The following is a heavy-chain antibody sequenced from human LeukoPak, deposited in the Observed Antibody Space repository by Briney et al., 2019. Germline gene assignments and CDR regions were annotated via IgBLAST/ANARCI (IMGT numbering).Heavy chain of an antibody. CDR1: GFTFSSYE. CDR2: ISSSGSTI. Sequence: GGSLRLSCAASGFTFSSYEMNWVRQAPGKGLEWVSYISSSGSTIYYADSVKGRFTISRDNAKNSLYLQMNSLRAEDTAVYYCARGALGIAAAGTFDYWGQGTLVTVSS. D-gene: IGHD6-13*01. J-gene: IGHJ4*02. CDR3: ARGALGIAAAGTFDY. V-gene: IGHV3-48*03.